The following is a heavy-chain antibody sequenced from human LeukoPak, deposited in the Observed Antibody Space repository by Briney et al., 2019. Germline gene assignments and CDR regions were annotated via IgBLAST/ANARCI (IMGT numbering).Heavy chain of an antibody. D-gene: IGHD1-26*01. CDR3: ARSSGTSYSGSQDY. V-gene: IGHV3-33*01. CDR2: IWYDGSNK. J-gene: IGHJ4*02. Sequence: GGSLRLSCAASGFTFSSYGMHWVRQAPGKGLEWVAVIWYDGSNKYYADSVKGRFTISRDNSKNTLYLQMNSLRAEDTAVYYCARSSGTSYSGSQDYWGQGTLVTVSS. CDR1: GFTFSSYG.